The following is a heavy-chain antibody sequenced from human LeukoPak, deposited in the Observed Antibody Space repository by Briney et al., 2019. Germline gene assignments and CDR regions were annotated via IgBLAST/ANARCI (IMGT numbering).Heavy chain of an antibody. CDR2: IYSGGTT. CDR3: ARDTSGIPGY. Sequence: PGGSLRLSCAASGFTVSSNYMSWVRQAPGKGLEWVSVIYSGGTTYYADSVKGRFTISRDNSKNTLYLQMNSLRAEDTAVYYCARDTSGIPGYWGQGTLVTVSS. D-gene: IGHD3-10*01. V-gene: IGHV3-53*01. CDR1: GFTVSSNY. J-gene: IGHJ4*02.